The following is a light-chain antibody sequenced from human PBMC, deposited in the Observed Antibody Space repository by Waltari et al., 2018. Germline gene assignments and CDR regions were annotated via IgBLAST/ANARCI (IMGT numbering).Light chain of an antibody. CDR2: EFS. Sequence: QSALTQPPSASGSPGQPHPISCTGTSLDVGSSDGVSWYQHHPGKAPKLLISEFSKRPSGVPDRFSGSRSGNTASLTVSGLQAEDEADYYCSSYAGSNNLVFGGGTKLTVL. V-gene: IGLV2-8*01. CDR3: SSYAGSNNLV. J-gene: IGLJ2*01. CDR1: SLDVGSSDG.